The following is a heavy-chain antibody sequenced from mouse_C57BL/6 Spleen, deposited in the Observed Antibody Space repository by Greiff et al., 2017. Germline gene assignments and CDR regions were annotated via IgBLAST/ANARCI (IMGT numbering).Heavy chain of an antibody. Sequence: EVHLVESGPELVKPGASVKMSCKASGYTFTDYNMHWVKQSHGKSLEWIGYINPNNGGTSYNQKFKGKATLTVNKSSITAYMELRSLTSEDSAVYYCARRDHYYGSSPYFDYWGQGTTLTVSS. CDR3: ARRDHYYGSSPYFDY. J-gene: IGHJ2*01. CDR2: INPNNGGT. V-gene: IGHV1-22*01. D-gene: IGHD1-1*01. CDR1: GYTFTDYN.